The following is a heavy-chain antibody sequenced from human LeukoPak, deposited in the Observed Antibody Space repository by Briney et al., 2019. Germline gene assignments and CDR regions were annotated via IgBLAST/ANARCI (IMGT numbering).Heavy chain of an antibody. V-gene: IGHV4-39*01. CDR1: GGSISSSCYS. CDR3: RSRIYGGFGDSSGYYGPYFDY. D-gene: IGHD3-22*01. CDR2: IYYGGST. Sequence: SETLSLTCTVSGGSISSSCYSWGWIRQPPGTGLEWIGSIYYGGSTYYYPSLKSRVTMSVDTSKNQFSLKLSSVTAVDMTVYYIRSRIYGGFGDSSGYYGPYFDYWGQGTLVIISS. J-gene: IGHJ4*02.